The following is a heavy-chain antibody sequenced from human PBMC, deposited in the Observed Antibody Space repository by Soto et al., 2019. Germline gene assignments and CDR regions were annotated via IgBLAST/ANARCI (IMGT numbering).Heavy chain of an antibody. CDR1: SGSISSTIYS. V-gene: IGHV4-39*01. D-gene: IGHD2-15*01. CDR2: IFYSGST. J-gene: IGHJ5*02. CDR3: ARQCRGVTCHWFVP. Sequence: QLQLQESGPGLVKPSETLSLTCTVSSGSISSTIYSWDWIRQPPGKGLEWIGSIFYSGSTYYNPSLKSRVTLSVDTSKNQFSLTLTSVTPADTAVYYCARQCRGVTCHWFVPWGQGTLVTVSS.